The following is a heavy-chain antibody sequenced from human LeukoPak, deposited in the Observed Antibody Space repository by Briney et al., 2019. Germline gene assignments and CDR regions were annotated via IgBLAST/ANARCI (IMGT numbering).Heavy chain of an antibody. CDR1: GSTFSSYV. CDR3: AKVALHDFGVVVIAYYYYYGMDV. V-gene: IGHV3-23*01. CDR2: ISGSGGST. J-gene: IGHJ6*02. Sequence: GGSLRLSCAASGSTFSSYVMSWVRQAPGKGLEWVSAISGSGGSTYYADSVKGRFTISRDNSKNTLYLQMNSLRAEDTAVYYCAKVALHDFGVVVIAYYYYYGMDVWGQGTTVTVSS. D-gene: IGHD3-3*01.